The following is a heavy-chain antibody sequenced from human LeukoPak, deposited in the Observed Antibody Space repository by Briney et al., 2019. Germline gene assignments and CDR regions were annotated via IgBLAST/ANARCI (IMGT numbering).Heavy chain of an antibody. D-gene: IGHD2-2*03. CDR2: INPNSGGT. V-gene: IGHV1-2*02. CDR1: GGTFSSYA. CDR3: ARGGYCSSTSCYD. Sequence: ASVKVSCKASGGTFSSYAISWVRQAPGQGLEWMGWINPNSGGTNYAQKFQGRVTMTRDTSISTAYMELSRLRSDDTAVYYCARGGYCSSTSCYDWGQGTLVTVSS. J-gene: IGHJ4*02.